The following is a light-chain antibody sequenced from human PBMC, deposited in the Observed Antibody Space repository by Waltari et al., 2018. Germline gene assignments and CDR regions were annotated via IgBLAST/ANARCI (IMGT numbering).Light chain of an antibody. V-gene: IGKV3-15*01. CDR1: QSVSTN. J-gene: IGKJ2*01. Sequence: ETVLTQSPATLSLSPGERATLSCRASQSVSTNLAWYQQKPGQAPRVLIYEVSTRATGCPARFSGSASGTEFSLTISSLQSEDFAVYYCQQYNNWPYTFGQGTRLDLK. CDR2: EVS. CDR3: QQYNNWPYT.